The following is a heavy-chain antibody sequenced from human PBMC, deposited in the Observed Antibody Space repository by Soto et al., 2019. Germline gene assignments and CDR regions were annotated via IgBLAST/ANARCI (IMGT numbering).Heavy chain of an antibody. Sequence: SVKVSCKASGGTFSSYAISWVRQAPGQGLEWMGGIIPSIGTANYAQKFQGRVTITADTSASTAYMELTSLTSEDTAVYYCARDAETLGPRANDALDIWGQGTMVTVSS. V-gene: IGHV1-69*06. J-gene: IGHJ3*02. D-gene: IGHD3-3*02. CDR1: GGTFSSYA. CDR3: ARDAETLGPRANDALDI. CDR2: IIPSIGTA.